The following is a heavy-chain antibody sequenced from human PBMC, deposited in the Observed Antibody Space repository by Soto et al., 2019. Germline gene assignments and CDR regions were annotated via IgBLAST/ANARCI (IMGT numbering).Heavy chain of an antibody. D-gene: IGHD3-10*02. CDR1: GFVFSNYG. CDR3: ARSGDNYNVLDY. CDR2: IWDDGSNK. J-gene: IGHJ4*02. V-gene: IGHV3-33*01. Sequence: GGSLRLSCAASGFVFSNYGMHWVRQAPGKGLEWVAVIWDDGSNKYYADSVKGRFTIARYNSKNTVYLQMDSLRAEDTAVYYCARSGDNYNVLDYWGQGTPVTVSS.